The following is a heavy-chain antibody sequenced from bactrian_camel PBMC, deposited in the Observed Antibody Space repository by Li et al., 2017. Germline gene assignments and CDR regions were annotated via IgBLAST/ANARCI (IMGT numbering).Heavy chain of an antibody. Sequence: HVQLVESGGGLVQPGGSLRLSCAASGFTFSSYYMSWVRQAPGKGLEWVSTIHSDGRNTYYSDSVKGRFTISRDNAKKTVDLQMNSLKPEDTAVYYCASVGSRFRLVSRCSRGYKDSRFLERWGQGTQVTVSS. CDR1: GFTFSSYY. V-gene: IGHV3-2*01. CDR3: ASVGSRFRLVSRCSRGYKDSRFLER. CDR2: IHSDGRNT. J-gene: IGHJ4*01. D-gene: IGHD1*01.